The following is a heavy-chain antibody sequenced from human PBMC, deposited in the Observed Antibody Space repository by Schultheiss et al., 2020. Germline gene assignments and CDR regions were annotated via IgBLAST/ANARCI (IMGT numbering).Heavy chain of an antibody. V-gene: IGHV3-33*08. Sequence: GGSLRLSCAASGFTFSSYGMHWVRQAPGKGLEWVAVIWYDGSNKYYADSVKGRFTISRDNSKNTLYLQMNSLRAEDTAVYYCARDRVDIVVVPAYYYYYGMDVWGKGTTVTVSS. CDR2: IWYDGSNK. CDR3: ARDRVDIVVVPAYYYYYGMDV. CDR1: GFTFSSYG. D-gene: IGHD2-2*03. J-gene: IGHJ6*04.